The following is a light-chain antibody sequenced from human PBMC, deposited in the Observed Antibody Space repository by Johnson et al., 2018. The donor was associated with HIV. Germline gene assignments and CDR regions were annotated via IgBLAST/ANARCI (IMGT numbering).Light chain of an antibody. Sequence: HSVLTQPPSVSAAPGQKVTISCSGSSSNIGNNYVSWYQQLPGTAPKLLIYEKNKRPSGIPDRFSASKSGTSATLHITGLQTGDEADYYCGTWDSSLGAHYVFGSGTEVTVL. CDR2: EKN. CDR3: GTWDSSLGAHYV. V-gene: IGLV1-51*02. CDR1: SSNIGNNY. J-gene: IGLJ1*01.